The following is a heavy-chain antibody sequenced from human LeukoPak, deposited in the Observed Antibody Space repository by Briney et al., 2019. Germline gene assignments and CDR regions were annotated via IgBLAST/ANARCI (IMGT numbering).Heavy chain of an antibody. CDR2: INHSGST. D-gene: IGHD5-18*01. Sequence: PSETLSLTCAVYGGSFSDYYWSWIRQPPEKGLEWIGEINHSGSTNYNPPLKSRVTMSVDTSKNQFSLRLSSVTAADTAVYYCARDGSGYSYGTFDYWGQGTLVTVSS. J-gene: IGHJ4*02. CDR1: GGSFSDYY. V-gene: IGHV4-34*01. CDR3: ARDGSGYSYGTFDY.